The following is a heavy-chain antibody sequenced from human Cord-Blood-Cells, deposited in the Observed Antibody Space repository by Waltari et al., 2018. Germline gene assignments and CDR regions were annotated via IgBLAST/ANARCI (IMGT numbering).Heavy chain of an antibody. CDR1: GGSISSYY. J-gene: IGHJ4*02. D-gene: IGHD6-13*01. Sequence: QVQLQESGPGLVKPSETLSLTCTVSGGSISSYYWSWIRQPPGKGLEWIGYIYYSGSTNYNPSLKGRVTISVDTSKNQFPLKLSSVTAADTAVYYCARGIDSSWFALDYFDYWGQGTLVTVSS. CDR2: IYYSGST. V-gene: IGHV4-59*01. CDR3: ARGIDSSWFALDYFDY.